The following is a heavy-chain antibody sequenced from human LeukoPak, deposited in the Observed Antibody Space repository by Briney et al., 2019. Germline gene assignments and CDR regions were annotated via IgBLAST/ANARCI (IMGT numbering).Heavy chain of an antibody. CDR1: GGSISSSSYY. D-gene: IGHD3-3*01. V-gene: IGHV4-39*01. Sequence: PSEALSLTCTVSGGSISSSSYYWGWIRQPPGKGLEWIGSIYYSGSTYYNPSLKSRVTISVDTSKNQFSLKLSSVTAADTAVYYCARHLSPNDFWSGHGWFDPWGKGTLVTVSS. CDR3: ARHLSPNDFWSGHGWFDP. J-gene: IGHJ5*02. CDR2: IYYSGST.